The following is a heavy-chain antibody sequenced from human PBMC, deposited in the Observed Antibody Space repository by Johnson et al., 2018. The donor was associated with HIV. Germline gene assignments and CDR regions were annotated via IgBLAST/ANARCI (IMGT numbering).Heavy chain of an antibody. CDR1: GFTFSSYA. V-gene: IGHV3-23*04. D-gene: IGHD1-26*01. CDR2: ISGSGGST. Sequence: VQLVESGGGLVQPGGSLRLSCAASGFTFSSYAMSWVRQAPGKGLEWVSAISGSGGSTYYADSVKGRFTISRDNSENTLYLQMNSLRAEDTAVFFCARDWSWRGSLKGGGAFDIWGQGTLVTVSA. J-gene: IGHJ3*02. CDR3: ARDWSWRGSLKGGGAFDI.